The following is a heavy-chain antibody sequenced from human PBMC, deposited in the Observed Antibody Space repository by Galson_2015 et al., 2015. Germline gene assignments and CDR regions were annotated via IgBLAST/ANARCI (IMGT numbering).Heavy chain of an antibody. V-gene: IGHV3-33*06. Sequence: SLRLSCAASGFTFSSYAMSWVRQAPGKGLEWVALIWHDGSNKYYADSVKGRFTISRDNSQNTLYLQMNSLRAEDTAIYYCAKGLNRDASDYYYTFDSWGQGTLVTVSS. CDR3: AKGLNRDASDYYYTFDS. D-gene: IGHD4-17*01. CDR2: IWHDGSNK. CDR1: GFTFSSYA. J-gene: IGHJ4*02.